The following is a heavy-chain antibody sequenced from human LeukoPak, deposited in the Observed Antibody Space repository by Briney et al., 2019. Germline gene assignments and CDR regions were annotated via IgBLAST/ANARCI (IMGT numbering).Heavy chain of an antibody. CDR3: ARGGVAAAGTFDY. J-gene: IGHJ4*02. CDR2: IYYGGST. Sequence: SETLSLTCTVSGGSISSYYWSWIRQPPGKGLEWIGYIYYGGSTNYNPSLKSRVTISVDTSKNQFSLKLSSVTAADTAVYYCARGGVAAAGTFDYWGQGTLVTVSS. D-gene: IGHD6-13*01. V-gene: IGHV4-59*01. CDR1: GGSISSYY.